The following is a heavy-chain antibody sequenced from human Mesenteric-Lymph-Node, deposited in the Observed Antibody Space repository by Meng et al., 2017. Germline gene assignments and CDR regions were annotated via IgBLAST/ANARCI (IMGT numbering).Heavy chain of an antibody. J-gene: IGHJ4*02. D-gene: IGHD4-17*01. Sequence: QGRLQESGPGLVKPSGTLSLTCAVSGGSISSSNWWSWVRQPPGKGLEWIGEIYHSGRTNYNPSVKSRVSMSVDKSQNHFSLRLSSVTAADTAVYYCTTLYGDSISWGQGTLVTVSS. V-gene: IGHV4-4*02. CDR3: TTLYGDSIS. CDR1: GGSISSSNW. CDR2: IYHSGRT.